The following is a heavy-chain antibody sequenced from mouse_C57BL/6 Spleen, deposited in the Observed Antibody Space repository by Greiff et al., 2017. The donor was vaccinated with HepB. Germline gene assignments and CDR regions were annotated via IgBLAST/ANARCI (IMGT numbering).Heavy chain of an antibody. CDR2: IYPGDGDT. Sequence: VQGVESGPELVKPGASVKISCKASGYAFSSSWMNWVKQRPGKGLEWIGRIYPGDGDTNYNGKFKGKATLTADKSSSTAYMQLSSLTSEDSAVYFCARPYDYDGGFAYWGQGTLVTVSA. CDR3: ARPYDYDGGFAY. D-gene: IGHD2-4*01. V-gene: IGHV1-82*01. CDR1: GYAFSSSW. J-gene: IGHJ3*01.